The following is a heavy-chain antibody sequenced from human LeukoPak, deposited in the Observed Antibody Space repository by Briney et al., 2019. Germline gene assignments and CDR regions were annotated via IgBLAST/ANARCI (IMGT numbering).Heavy chain of an antibody. Sequence: PSETLSLTCTVSGGSISSSSYYWGWIRQPPGKGLEWLGSIYYSGSTYYNPSLKSRVTISVDTSKNQFSLKLSSVTAADTAVYYCARRVGIAAVNWFDPWGQGTLVTVSS. CDR1: GGSISSSSYY. J-gene: IGHJ5*02. V-gene: IGHV4-39*01. D-gene: IGHD6-13*01. CDR3: ARRVGIAAVNWFDP. CDR2: IYYSGST.